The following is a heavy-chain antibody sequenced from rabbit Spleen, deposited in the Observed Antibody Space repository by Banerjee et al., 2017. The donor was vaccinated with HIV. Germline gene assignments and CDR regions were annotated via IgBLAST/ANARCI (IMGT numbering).Heavy chain of an antibody. V-gene: IGHV1S40*01. CDR2: IATSSVAT. J-gene: IGHJ4*01. D-gene: IGHD6-1*01. Sequence: LEESGGDLVKPGASLTLTCTASGFSFSINYYMCWVRQAPGKGLEWIGCIATSSVATWYASWAKGRFTISKASSTTVTLQMTSLTAADTATYFCAGDVAGVEGYIYAMWGPGTLVTV. CDR1: GFSFSINYY. CDR3: AGDVAGVEGYIYAM.